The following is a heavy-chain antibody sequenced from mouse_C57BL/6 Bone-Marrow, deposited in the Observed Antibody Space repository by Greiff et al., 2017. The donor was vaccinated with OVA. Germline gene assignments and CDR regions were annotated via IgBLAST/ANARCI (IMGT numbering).Heavy chain of an antibody. J-gene: IGHJ4*01. CDR3: ARHLLDYAMDY. CDR1: GYTFTDYY. V-gene: IGHV1-26*01. CDR2: INPNNGGT. Sequence: EVQLQQSGPELVKPGASVKISCKASGYTFTDYYMNWVKQSHGKSLEWIGDINPNNGGTSYNQKFKGKATLTVDKSSSTAYMELRSLTSEDSAVYYCARHLLDYAMDYWGQGTSVTVSS. D-gene: IGHD2-1*01.